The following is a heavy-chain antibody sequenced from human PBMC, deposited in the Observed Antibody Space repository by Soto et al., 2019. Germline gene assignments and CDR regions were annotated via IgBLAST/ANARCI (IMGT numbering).Heavy chain of an antibody. J-gene: IGHJ6*02. CDR3: ARGRFLEWLSPASEYYYYGMDG. CDR1: GGTFSSYA. V-gene: IGHV1-69*13. D-gene: IGHD3-3*01. CDR2: IIPIFGTA. Sequence: SVKASCKASGGTFSSYAISWVRQAPGRGLEWMGGIIPIFGTANYAQKFQGRVTITADESTSTAYMELSSLRSEDTAVYYCARGRFLEWLSPASEYYYYGMDGWGQGTTVTVSS.